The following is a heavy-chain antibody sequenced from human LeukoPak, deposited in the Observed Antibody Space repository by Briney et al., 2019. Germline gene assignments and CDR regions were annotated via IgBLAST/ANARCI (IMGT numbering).Heavy chain of an antibody. CDR2: IYYTGSP. V-gene: IGHV4-59*11. Sequence: SETLSLTCTVSGGSISSHYWSWIRQPPGKGLEWIGYIYYTGSPNYNPSLKSRVTISVDTSKNQFSLKLSSVTAADTAVYYCARFGSSWDQAFDIWGQGTMVTVSS. CDR3: ARFGSSWDQAFDI. J-gene: IGHJ3*02. CDR1: GGSISSHY. D-gene: IGHD2-2*01.